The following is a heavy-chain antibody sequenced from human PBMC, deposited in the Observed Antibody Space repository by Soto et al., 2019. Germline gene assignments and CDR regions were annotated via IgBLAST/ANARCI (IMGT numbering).Heavy chain of an antibody. V-gene: IGHV4-59*08. J-gene: IGHJ6*03. CDR1: GGSISSYY. CDR3: ARQSAAGTFGYYYYMDV. CDR2: IYYSGST. D-gene: IGHD6-19*01. Sequence: PSETLSLTCTVSGGSISSYYWSWIRQPPEKGLEWIGYIYYSGSTNYNPSLKSRVTISVDTSKNQFSLKLSSVTAADTAVYYCARQSAAGTFGYYYYMDVWGKGTTVTVSS.